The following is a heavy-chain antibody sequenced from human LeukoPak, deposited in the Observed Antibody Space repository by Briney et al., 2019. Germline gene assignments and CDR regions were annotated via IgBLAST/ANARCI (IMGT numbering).Heavy chain of an antibody. D-gene: IGHD2-2*01. Sequence: SETLSLTCAVYGGSFSGYYWSWIRQPPGKGLEWIGEINHSGSTNYNPSLKSRVTISIDTSKNQFSLKLGSVTAADTAVYYCARVYHQAFDYWGQGTLVTVSS. J-gene: IGHJ4*02. CDR2: INHSGST. CDR3: ARVYHQAFDY. CDR1: GGSFSGYY. V-gene: IGHV4-34*01.